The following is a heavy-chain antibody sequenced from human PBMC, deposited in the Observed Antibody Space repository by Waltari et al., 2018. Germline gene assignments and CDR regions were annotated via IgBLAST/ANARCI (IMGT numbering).Heavy chain of an antibody. CDR3: AARVLAAAGTIGMDV. CDR1: GGSISSSRYY. CDR2: IYYSGST. V-gene: IGHV4-39*07. D-gene: IGHD6-13*01. J-gene: IGHJ6*02. Sequence: QLQLQESGPGLVKPSETLSLTCTVSGGSISSSRYYWGWIRQPPGKGLEWIGSIYYSGSTYYNPSLKSRVTISVDTSKNQFSLKLSSVTAADTAVYYCAARVLAAAGTIGMDVWGQGTTVTVSS.